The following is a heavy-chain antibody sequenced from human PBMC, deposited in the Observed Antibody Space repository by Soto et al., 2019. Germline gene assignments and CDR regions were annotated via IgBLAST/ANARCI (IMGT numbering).Heavy chain of an antibody. CDR3: ARGRGSGSYYLGASDY. V-gene: IGHV1-18*01. J-gene: IGHJ4*02. D-gene: IGHD3-10*01. Sequence: GASVKVSCKASGYTFTNFGISWVRQAPGQGLEWMGWISAYNGNTNYAQNFQGRVTMTTDTSTSTAYMELRSLRSDDTAVYYCARGRGSGSYYLGASDYWGQGTLVTVSS. CDR2: ISAYNGNT. CDR1: GYTFTNFG.